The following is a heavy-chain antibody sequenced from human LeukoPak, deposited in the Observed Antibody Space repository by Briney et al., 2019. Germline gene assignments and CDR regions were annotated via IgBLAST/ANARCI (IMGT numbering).Heavy chain of an antibody. D-gene: IGHD3-10*01. CDR1: GGSFSGYY. V-gene: IGHV4-34*01. J-gene: IGHJ4*02. CDR2: INHSGST. Sequence: PSETLSLTCAVYGGSFSGYYWSWIRQPPGKGLEWIGEINHSGSTNYNPSLKSRVTISVDTSKNQFSLKLSSVTAADTAVYYCARVPESMVRFDYWGQGTLVTVSS. CDR3: ARVPESMVRFDY.